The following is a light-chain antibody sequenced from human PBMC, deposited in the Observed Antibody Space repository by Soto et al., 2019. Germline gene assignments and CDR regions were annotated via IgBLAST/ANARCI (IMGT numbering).Light chain of an antibody. V-gene: IGKV3-11*01. CDR3: QQRSSWPPT. CDR2: DAS. J-gene: IGKJ1*01. Sequence: EIVLTQSPATLSLSPGERATLSCRASQSVSSYLAWYQQKPGQAPRLLIYDASNRATGIPARFSGSGSGTDFTLTISSLEPEDFALYYCQQRSSWPPTFGQGAKVEIK. CDR1: QSVSSY.